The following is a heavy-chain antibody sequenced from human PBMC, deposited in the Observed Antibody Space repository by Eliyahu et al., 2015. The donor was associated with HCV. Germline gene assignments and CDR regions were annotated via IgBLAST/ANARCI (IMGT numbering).Heavy chain of an antibody. V-gene: IGHV4-34*01. CDR2: VSHTGSA. CDR1: DYS. Sequence: LLKPSETLSLTCAVSDYSWSWIRQPPGKGLEWVGQVSHTGSANYNPSHKSRVTMALDTTKNQFSLKLSSVTVADTAVYYCARGTDILNFWGQGTLVTVSS. J-gene: IGHJ4*02. CDR3: ARGTDILNF.